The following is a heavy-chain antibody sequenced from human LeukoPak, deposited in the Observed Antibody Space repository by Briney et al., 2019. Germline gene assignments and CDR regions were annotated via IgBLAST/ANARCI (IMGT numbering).Heavy chain of an antibody. J-gene: IGHJ4*02. CDR2: IDPSDSEA. V-gene: IGHV5-51*01. D-gene: IGHD5-18*01. CDR3: ARQTAMGRSGDY. CDR1: GYSFTSYW. Sequence: GESLKISCKASGYSFTSYWIGWVRQMPGKGLEWMGIIDPSDSEARYTPSFQGQVIISVDKSLTIAYLQWNSLKASDTAMYYCARQTAMGRSGDYWGQGTLATVSS.